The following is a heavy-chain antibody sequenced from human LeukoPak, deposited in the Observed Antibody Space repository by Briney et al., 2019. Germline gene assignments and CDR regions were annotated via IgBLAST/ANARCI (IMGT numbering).Heavy chain of an antibody. CDR2: IYYSGST. Sequence: PSETLSLTCAVYGGSFSGYYWSWIRQPPGKGLEWIGYIYYSGSTNYNPSLKSRVTISVDTSKNQFSLKLSSVTAADTAVYYCARAGDYYDSSGHDYWGQGTLVTVSS. V-gene: IGHV4-59*01. CDR3: ARAGDYYDSSGHDY. D-gene: IGHD3-22*01. CDR1: GGSFSGYY. J-gene: IGHJ4*02.